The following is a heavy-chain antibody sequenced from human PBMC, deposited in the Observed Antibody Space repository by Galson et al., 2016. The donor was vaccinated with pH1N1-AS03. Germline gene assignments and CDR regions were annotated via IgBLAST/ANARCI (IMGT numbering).Heavy chain of an antibody. CDR2: IHHSGSTT. CDR3: AGRPTGIGY. Sequence: ETLSLTCAVYGGSFSGYYWSWSRQPPGKVLEWIGEIHHSGSTTNYSPSLKSRVTISVDTSQKQVSLRLISVTAADTAVYFCAGRPTGIGYRGPGTLVTVSS. CDR1: GGSFSGYY. V-gene: IGHV4-34*01. D-gene: IGHD3-10*01. J-gene: IGHJ4*02.